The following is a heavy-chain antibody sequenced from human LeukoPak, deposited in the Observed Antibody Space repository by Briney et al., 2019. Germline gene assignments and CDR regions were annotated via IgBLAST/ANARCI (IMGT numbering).Heavy chain of an antibody. CDR1: GYTFTSYG. D-gene: IGHD1-1*01. CDR3: ASPPTGRWYWFDH. V-gene: IGHV1-18*01. Sequence: ASVKVSCKASGYTFTSYGISWVRQAQGQGLEWLGWISAYNGNTNYAQKVQGRVTITTDTSTTTAYMEPTRLSPTPTAPSYCASPPTGRWYWFDHWGQGTLVTVSS. CDR2: ISAYNGNT. J-gene: IGHJ5*02.